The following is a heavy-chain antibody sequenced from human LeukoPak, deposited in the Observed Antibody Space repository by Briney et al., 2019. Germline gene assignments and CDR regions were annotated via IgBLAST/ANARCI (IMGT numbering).Heavy chain of an antibody. Sequence: RSSETLSLTCTVSGYSISSGYYWGWIRQPAGKGLEWIGRIYTSGSTNYNPSLKSRVTMSVDTSKNQFSLKLSSVTAADTAVYYCARDRVYDSSGYYYVGYWGQGTLVTVSS. CDR1: GYSISSGYY. J-gene: IGHJ4*02. CDR3: ARDRVYDSSGYYYVGY. D-gene: IGHD3-22*01. V-gene: IGHV4-4*07. CDR2: IYTSGST.